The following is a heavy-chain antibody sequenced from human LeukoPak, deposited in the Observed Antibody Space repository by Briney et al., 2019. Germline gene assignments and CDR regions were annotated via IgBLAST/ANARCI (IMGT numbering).Heavy chain of an antibody. CDR3: ARLYYYGSGSYEEYFDY. CDR1: GGSISSGSYY. D-gene: IGHD3-10*01. J-gene: IGHJ4*02. CDR2: IYTSGST. V-gene: IGHV4-61*02. Sequence: SETLSLTCTVSGGSISSGSYYWSWIRQPAGKGLEWIGRIYTSGSTNYNPSLKSRVTISVDTSKNQFSLKLSSVTAADTAVYYCARLYYYGSGSYEEYFDYWGQGALVTVSS.